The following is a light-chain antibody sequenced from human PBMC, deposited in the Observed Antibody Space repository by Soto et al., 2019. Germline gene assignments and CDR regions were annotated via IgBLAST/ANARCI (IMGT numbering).Light chain of an antibody. V-gene: IGLV2-23*01. CDR2: EAT. CDR1: TTDVGNYKG. Sequence: QSVLAQPASVSGSPGESTTISCTGTTTDVGNYKGVSWYQQHPDKGPQLIIYEATKRPAGVSNRFSGSKSGNTASLTISGLQPEDEADYYCCSYVGLSTYVFGGGTKVTVL. CDR3: CSYVGLSTYV. J-gene: IGLJ1*01.